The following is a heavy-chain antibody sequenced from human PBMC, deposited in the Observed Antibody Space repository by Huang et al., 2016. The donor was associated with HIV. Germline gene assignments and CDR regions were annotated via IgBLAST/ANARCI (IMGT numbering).Heavy chain of an antibody. CDR1: GGSIRRDNYY. J-gene: IGHJ4*02. Sequence: QLQLQESGPGLVKPSETLSLTCTVSGGSIRRDNYYWGWIRQPPGKGLEWIESIYYRGSTYYNPSLKSRVTIAVDTSKNQFSLKMRSVTAADTAVYYCARLPGSITMIRGVITDPYWGQGTLVTVSS. D-gene: IGHD3-10*01. CDR2: IYYRGST. CDR3: ARLPGSITMIRGVITDPY. V-gene: IGHV4-39*01.